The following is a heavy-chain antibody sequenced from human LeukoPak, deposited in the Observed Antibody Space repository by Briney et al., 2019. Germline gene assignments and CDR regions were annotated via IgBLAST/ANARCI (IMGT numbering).Heavy chain of an antibody. J-gene: IGHJ4*02. CDR2: VYYNGAT. V-gene: IGHV4-39*01. Sequence: KPSETLSLTCAVSGASVSSSYYFWGWIRQPPGEKPEWLGSVYYNGATYYNPSLRSRVTISLDTSKNQFTLTVTSVTAADTAVYYCARHPRFHGDPAPGLHPFDYWGQGTLVTVSS. D-gene: IGHD4-17*01. CDR1: GASVSSSYYF. CDR3: ARHPRFHGDPAPGLHPFDY.